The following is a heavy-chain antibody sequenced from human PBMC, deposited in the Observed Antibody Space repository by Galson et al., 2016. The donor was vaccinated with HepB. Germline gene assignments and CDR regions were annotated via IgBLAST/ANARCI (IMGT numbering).Heavy chain of an antibody. V-gene: IGHV3-30-3*01. D-gene: IGHD3-10*01. CDR1: GFAFSNYA. J-gene: IGHJ3*02. CDR3: ARTYGSGSYRRDAFDI. CDR2: ISYDGNKI. Sequence: SLRLSCAASGFAFSNYAMHWVRQAPGKGLEWVAVISYDGNKIYYADSVKGRFTLSRDNSKNTLYLQMNSLRAEDTAVYYCARTYGSGSYRRDAFDIWGQGTMVTVSS.